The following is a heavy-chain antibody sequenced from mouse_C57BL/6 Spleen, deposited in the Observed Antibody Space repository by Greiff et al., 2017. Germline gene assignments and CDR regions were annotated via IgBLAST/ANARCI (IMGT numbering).Heavy chain of an antibody. D-gene: IGHD4-1*01. V-gene: IGHV5-16*01. CDR2: INYDGSST. Sequence: EVKLMESEGGLVQPGSSMKLSCTASGFTFSDYYMAWVRQVPEKGLEWVANINYDGSSTYYLDSLKSRFIISRDNAKNILYLQMSSLKSEDTATYYCASHNWGYFDYWGQGTTLTVSS. CDR3: ASHNWGYFDY. CDR1: GFTFSDYY. J-gene: IGHJ2*01.